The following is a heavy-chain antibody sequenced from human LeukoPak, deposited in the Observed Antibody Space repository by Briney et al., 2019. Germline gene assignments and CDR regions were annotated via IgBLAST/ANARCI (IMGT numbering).Heavy chain of an antibody. Sequence: GVSLRLSCAASGFTFSSYSMNWVRQDPGKGLEWVSSISSSSSYIYYADSVKGRFTISRDNAKNSLYLQMNSLRAEDTAVYYCARGPVGSGFDYWGQGTLVTVSS. J-gene: IGHJ4*02. CDR3: ARGPVGSGFDY. V-gene: IGHV3-21*01. CDR2: ISSSSSYI. CDR1: GFTFSSYS. D-gene: IGHD6-19*01.